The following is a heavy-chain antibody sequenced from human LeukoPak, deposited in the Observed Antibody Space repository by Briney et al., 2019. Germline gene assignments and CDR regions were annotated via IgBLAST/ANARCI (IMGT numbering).Heavy chain of an antibody. J-gene: IGHJ4*02. CDR1: PGAITKHF. CDR2: ISDTGNI. V-gene: IGHV4-59*11. CDR3: AREGGNGGIDY. Sequence: SSETLSLTCTFSPGAITKHFGSWIRQAPGKGLEWLGYISDTGNINYSPSLRGRLTISLDTSKNQFTLRLTSVTAADTAVYYCAREGGNGGIDYWGQGTLVTVSS. D-gene: IGHD1-1*01.